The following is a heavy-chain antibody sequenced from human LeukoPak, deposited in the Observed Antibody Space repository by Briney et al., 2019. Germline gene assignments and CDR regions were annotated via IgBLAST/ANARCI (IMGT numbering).Heavy chain of an antibody. CDR1: GFMFGNYG. D-gene: IGHD4-11*01. J-gene: IGHJ6*02. CDR2: IWYDGSKK. Sequence: PGRSLRLSCAASGFMFGNYGMHWVRQAPGQGLEWVALIWYDGSKKYYADSVKGRFIVSRDNSESTLYLQMNSLRADDTAVYYCARGLQPPVLYGMDVWGQGTTVTVSS. V-gene: IGHV3-33*01. CDR3: ARGLQPPVLYGMDV.